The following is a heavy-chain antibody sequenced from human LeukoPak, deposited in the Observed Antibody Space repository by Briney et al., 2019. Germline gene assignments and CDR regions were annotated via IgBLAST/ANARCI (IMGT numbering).Heavy chain of an antibody. CDR1: GYSFTTYW. CDR2: IYPGDSDT. Sequence: GESLNISCKGSGYSFTTYWIGWVRQMPGIGLEWLGIIYPGDSDTRYSPSFQGQVTISADKSISTAYLQWSSLKASDTAMYYCARRRSYSGGSWYEDFDYWGQGTLVTVSS. V-gene: IGHV5-51*01. D-gene: IGHD2-15*01. CDR3: ARRRSYSGGSWYEDFDY. J-gene: IGHJ4*02.